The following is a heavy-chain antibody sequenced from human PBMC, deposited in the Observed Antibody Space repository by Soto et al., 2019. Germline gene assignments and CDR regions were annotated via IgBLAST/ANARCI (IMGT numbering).Heavy chain of an antibody. CDR2: IHYRANS. J-gene: IGHJ5*02. V-gene: IGHV4-39*01. CDR1: VDSISSSSYY. Sequence: ASETLSLTCAVSVDSISSSSYYWSWIRQPPGKGLEWIGSIHYRANSYYSPSLKSRITISVDTSKNQISLRLSSVTAADTAVYYCARPLQLAVSGFDPWGQGTLVTFYS. CDR3: ARPLQLAVSGFDP. D-gene: IGHD3-3*02.